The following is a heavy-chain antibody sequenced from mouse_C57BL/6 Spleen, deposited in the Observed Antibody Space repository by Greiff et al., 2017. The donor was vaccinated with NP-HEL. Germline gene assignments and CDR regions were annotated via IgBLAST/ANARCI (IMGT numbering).Heavy chain of an antibody. CDR3: ARGADYDYEHAMDY. D-gene: IGHD2-4*01. CDR2: IYPGSGNT. J-gene: IGHJ4*01. CDR1: GYSFTSYY. Sequence: QVQLQQSGPELVKPGASVKISCKASGYSFTSYYIHWVKQRPGQGLEWIGWIYPGSGNTKYNEKFKGKATLTADTSSSTAYMQLSSLTSEDSAVYYCARGADYDYEHAMDYWGQGTSVTVSS. V-gene: IGHV1-66*01.